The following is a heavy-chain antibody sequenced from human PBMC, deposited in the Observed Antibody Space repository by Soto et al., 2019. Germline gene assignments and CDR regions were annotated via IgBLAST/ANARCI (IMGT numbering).Heavy chain of an antibody. Sequence: GGSLRLSCAASGFTFSDYYMSWIRQAPGKGLEWVSYISSSGSTIYYADSVKGRFTISRDNAKNSLYLQMNSLRAEDTAVYYCARDPVAAAGTPRYNWFDPWGQGTLVTVSS. CDR2: ISSSGSTI. V-gene: IGHV3-11*01. CDR3: ARDPVAAAGTPRYNWFDP. D-gene: IGHD6-13*01. J-gene: IGHJ5*02. CDR1: GFTFSDYY.